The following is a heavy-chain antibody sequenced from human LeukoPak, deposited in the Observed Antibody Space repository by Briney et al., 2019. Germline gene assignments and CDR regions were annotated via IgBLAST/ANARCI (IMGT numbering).Heavy chain of an antibody. Sequence: GGSLRLSCAASGFTFSSYGMSWVRQAPGKGLEWVSSIRGSGGNTYYADSVKGRFTISRDNSKNTLYLQMNSLRAEDTAVYYCAKSGYNRFDYWGQGTLVTVSS. CDR1: GFTFSSYG. CDR3: AKSGYNRFDY. CDR2: IRGSGGNT. V-gene: IGHV3-23*01. D-gene: IGHD5-24*01. J-gene: IGHJ4*02.